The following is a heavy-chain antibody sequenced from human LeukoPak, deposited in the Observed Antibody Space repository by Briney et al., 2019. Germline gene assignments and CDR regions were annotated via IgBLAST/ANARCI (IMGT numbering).Heavy chain of an antibody. V-gene: IGHV1-2*02. D-gene: IGHD6-6*01. CDR3: AREWYSSSSDAFDI. Sequence: GASVKVSCKASGYTFTGYYMHWVRQAPGQGLEWMGWINPNSGGTNYAQKFQGRVTMTRDTSISTAYMELSRLRSDDTAVYYCAREWYSSSSDAFDIWGQGTMVTVSS. CDR1: GYTFTGYY. CDR2: INPNSGGT. J-gene: IGHJ3*02.